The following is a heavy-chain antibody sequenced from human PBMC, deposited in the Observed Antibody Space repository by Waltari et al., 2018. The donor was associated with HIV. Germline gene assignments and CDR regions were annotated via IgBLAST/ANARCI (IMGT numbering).Heavy chain of an antibody. Sequence: QVQMVDSGGVVVRPGRSLRLYCEGSAFRVSRYRMHGVRQAPGKGLEWVAVIWHDGSKKYYAGSVKGRFTVSRDTSKNTLYLEMNRLRAEDTAVYHCARDPGTLLIAVAGAFDYWGPGIPVTVSS. CDR2: IWHDGSKK. D-gene: IGHD6-19*01. V-gene: IGHV3-33*01. CDR1: AFRVSRYR. CDR3: ARDPGTLLIAVAGAFDY. J-gene: IGHJ4*02.